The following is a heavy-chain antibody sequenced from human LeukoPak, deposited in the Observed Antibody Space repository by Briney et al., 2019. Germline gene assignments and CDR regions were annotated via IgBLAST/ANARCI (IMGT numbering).Heavy chain of an antibody. CDR3: ARDSRGYYYDSSGHFDY. CDR2: IIPIFGTA. CDR1: GGTFSSYA. V-gene: IGHV1-69*05. J-gene: IGHJ4*02. Sequence: SVKVSCKASGGTFSSYAISWVRQAPGQGLEWMGGIIPIFGTANYAQKFQGRVTITTDESTSPAYMELSRLRSEDTAVYSCARDSRGYYYDSSGHFDYWGQGTLVTVS. D-gene: IGHD3-22*01.